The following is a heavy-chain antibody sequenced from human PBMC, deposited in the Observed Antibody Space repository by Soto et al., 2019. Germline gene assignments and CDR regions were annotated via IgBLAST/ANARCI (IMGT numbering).Heavy chain of an antibody. J-gene: IGHJ4*02. V-gene: IGHV1-2*02. D-gene: IGHD3-3*02. CDR1: GYTFSGYY. Sequence: QVQLVQSGAEVKKPGASVKVSCKASGYTFSGYYMHWVRQAPGQGLEGMGWINTLSGDTSFPQKFQGRLAMTRDTSIDTAFMEVSRLTSDDTAIYYCARSLLKVILPLGYWGQGTLVSVSS. CDR3: ARSLLKVILPLGY. CDR2: INTLSGDT.